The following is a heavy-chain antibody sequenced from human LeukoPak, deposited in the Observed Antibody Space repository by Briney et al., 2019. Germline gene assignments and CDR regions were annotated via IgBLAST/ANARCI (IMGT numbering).Heavy chain of an antibody. D-gene: IGHD6-19*01. CDR1: GFTFDDYA. J-gene: IGHJ3*01. V-gene: IGHV3-9*03. Sequence: GGSLRLSCAASGFTFDDYAMHWVRQRPGEGLEWVSGIRWYSGRTGYADCVQRWLSKSRDNAKNSVYLRMNSLGAEDMALYYCAKTLKSQDYYVSSSVWESGDFDVWGQGAVVTVSS. CDR2: IRWYSGRT. CDR3: AKTLKSQDYYVSSSVWESGDFDV.